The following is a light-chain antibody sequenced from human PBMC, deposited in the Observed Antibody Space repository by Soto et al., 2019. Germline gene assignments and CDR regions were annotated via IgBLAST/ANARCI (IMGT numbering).Light chain of an antibody. J-gene: IGKJ2*01. CDR2: KAS. CDR3: QQYNSPYT. Sequence: DIQMTQSPSTLSASVGDRVTITCRASQTISSWLAWYQQKPGKAPKLLIYKASSLESGVPSRFSGSGSGTEFTLTISSPQPDDFATYYCQQYNSPYTFGQGTKLEIK. CDR1: QTISSW. V-gene: IGKV1-5*03.